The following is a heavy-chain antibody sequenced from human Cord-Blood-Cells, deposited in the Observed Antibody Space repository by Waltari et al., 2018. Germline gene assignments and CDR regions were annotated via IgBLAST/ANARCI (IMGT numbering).Heavy chain of an antibody. CDR2: INPNSGGT. CDR3: ARDRSWGIAAPHGVFDI. D-gene: IGHD6-13*01. CDR1: GYTFTGYY. Sequence: QVQLVQSGAEVKKPGASVKVSCKASGYTFTGYYMHWVRQAPGQGLEWMGWINPNSGGTNYAQKVQGRVTMTRDTSISTAYMELSRLRSDDTAVYYCARDRSWGIAAPHGVFDIWGQGTMVTVSS. J-gene: IGHJ3*02. V-gene: IGHV1-2*02.